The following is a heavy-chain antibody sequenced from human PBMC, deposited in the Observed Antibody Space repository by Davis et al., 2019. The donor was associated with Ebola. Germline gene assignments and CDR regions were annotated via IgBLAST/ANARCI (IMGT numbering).Heavy chain of an antibody. Sequence: ASVKVSCKASGYTFSSYGISWVRQAPGQGLEWMGWINPYNGNTNYAQKLQGRVTMTTDTSTRTAYMELGSLRSDDTAVYYCARDSGSYHAIFDYWGQGTLVTVSS. D-gene: IGHD1-26*01. CDR1: GYTFSSYG. V-gene: IGHV1-18*01. CDR3: ARDSGSYHAIFDY. J-gene: IGHJ4*02. CDR2: INPYNGNT.